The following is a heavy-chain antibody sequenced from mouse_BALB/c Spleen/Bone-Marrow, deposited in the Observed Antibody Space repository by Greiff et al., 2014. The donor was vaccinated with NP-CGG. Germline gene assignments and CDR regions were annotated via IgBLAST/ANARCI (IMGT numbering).Heavy chain of an antibody. V-gene: IGHV1-47*01. J-gene: IGHJ2*01. D-gene: IGHD6-5*01. Sequence: SGAELVKPGASVKMSCKAFGYPFTTYPIEWMRQNHGKNLEWIGNFHPYDDDTKYNEQFKGKAKLTVDKSSTTVSLELSRLTSDDSAVYYCARGAYGLFDYWGQGTTLTVSS. CDR1: GYPFTTYP. CDR2: FHPYDDDT. CDR3: ARGAYGLFDY.